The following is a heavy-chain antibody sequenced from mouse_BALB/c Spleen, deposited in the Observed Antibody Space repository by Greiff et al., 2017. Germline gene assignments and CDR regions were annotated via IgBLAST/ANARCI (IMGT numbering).Heavy chain of an antibody. V-gene: IGHV14-1*02. D-gene: IGHD1-1*01. Sequence: VHVKQSGAELVRPGALVKLSCKASGFNIKDYYMHWVKQRPEQGLEWIGWIDPENGNTIYDPKFQGKASITADTSSNTAYLQLSSLTSEDTAVYYCARITTVVAKNYFDYWGQGTTLTVSS. CDR1: GFNIKDYY. CDR3: ARITTVVAKNYFDY. J-gene: IGHJ2*01. CDR2: IDPENGNT.